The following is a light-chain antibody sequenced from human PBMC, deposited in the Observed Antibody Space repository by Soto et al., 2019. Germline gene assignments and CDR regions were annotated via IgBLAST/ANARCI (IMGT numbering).Light chain of an antibody. CDR1: SFNIGAGYD. J-gene: IGLJ1*01. CDR2: GNS. Sequence: QSVLTQPPSVSGAPGQRVTISCTGSSFNIGAGYDVHWYQQLPGTAPKLLIYGNSNRPSGVPDRFSGSKSGTSGSLAITGLQAEDEADYYCQSFDSNLSGSFFGTGTKLTVL. CDR3: QSFDSNLSGSF. V-gene: IGLV1-40*01.